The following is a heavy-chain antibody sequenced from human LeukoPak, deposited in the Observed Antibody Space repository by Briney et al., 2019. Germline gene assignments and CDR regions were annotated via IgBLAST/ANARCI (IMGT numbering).Heavy chain of an antibody. J-gene: IGHJ3*02. CDR1: GGSISSSSYY. CDR3: ARRPLRGAFDI. Sequence: SETLSLTCTVSGGSISSSSYYWGWIRQPPGKGLEWIGSIYYSGSTYYNPSLKSRVTISVDTSKNQFSLKLSSVTAADTAVYYCARRPLRGAFDIWGQGTMVTVSS. CDR2: IYYSGST. V-gene: IGHV4-39*07.